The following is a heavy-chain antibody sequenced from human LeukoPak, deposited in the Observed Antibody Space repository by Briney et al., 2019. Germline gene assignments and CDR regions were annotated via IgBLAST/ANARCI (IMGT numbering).Heavy chain of an antibody. Sequence: GGSLRLSCAASGFTFSSYAMSWVRQAPGKGLEWVTAISVSGGNTHYADSVRGRFTISRDNSKNTLYLQMNSLRVEDTAVYYCANIPNSFGPDYWGQGSLVTVSS. J-gene: IGHJ4*02. D-gene: IGHD3-16*01. CDR3: ANIPNSFGPDY. CDR1: GFTFSSYA. CDR2: ISVSGGNT. V-gene: IGHV3-23*01.